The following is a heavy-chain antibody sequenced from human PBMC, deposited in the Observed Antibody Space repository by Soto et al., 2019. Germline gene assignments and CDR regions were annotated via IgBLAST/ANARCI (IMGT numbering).Heavy chain of an antibody. CDR3: ARGSIAAASYFDY. J-gene: IGHJ4*02. V-gene: IGHV4-38-2*01. D-gene: IGHD6-13*01. CDR1: GYSISSGYY. CDR2: ISHSGST. Sequence: KPSETLSLTCAVSGYSISSGYYWGWIRQPPGKGLEWIGSISHSGSTYYNPSLKSRVTISADTSKNQFSLKLNSVTAADTAVYFCARGSIAAASYFDYWGQGTLVTVSS.